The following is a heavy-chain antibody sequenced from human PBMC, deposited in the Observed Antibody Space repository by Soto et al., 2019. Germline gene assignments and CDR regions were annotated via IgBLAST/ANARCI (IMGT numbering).Heavy chain of an antibody. V-gene: IGHV3-30*03. CDR3: ATRANSWYASPD. CDR1: GFTFSSYG. Sequence: QVQLVESGGGVVQPGRSLRLSCAASGFTFSSYGMHWVRQAPGKGLEWVAVISYDGSNKYYTDSVKGRFTISRDNSKNTLYLQMNSLRAEDTAVYYCATRANSWYASPDWGQGTLVTVSS. J-gene: IGHJ4*02. CDR2: ISYDGSNK. D-gene: IGHD6-13*01.